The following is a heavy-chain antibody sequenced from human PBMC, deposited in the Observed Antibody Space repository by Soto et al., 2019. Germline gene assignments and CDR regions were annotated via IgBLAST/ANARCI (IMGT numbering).Heavy chain of an antibody. D-gene: IGHD1-7*01. V-gene: IGHV1-18*01. CDR1: GGTFSSYA. Sequence: ASVKVSCKASGGTFSSYAISWVRQAPGQGLEWMGWISPYNDNKKYAQNLQGRVTMTTDTSTSTAYMELRSLRSDDTAVYYCARELSALGTIDFWGQGTLVTVSS. CDR2: ISPYNDNK. J-gene: IGHJ4*02. CDR3: ARELSALGTIDF.